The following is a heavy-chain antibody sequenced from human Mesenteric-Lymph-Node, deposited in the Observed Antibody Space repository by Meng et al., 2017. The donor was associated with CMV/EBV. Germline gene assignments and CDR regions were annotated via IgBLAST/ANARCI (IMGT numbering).Heavy chain of an antibody. V-gene: IGHV3-11*04. J-gene: IGHJ4*02. Sequence: LRLSCATSGFTFSGSYMSWIRQAPGKGLEWVSFISGGGGDIHYADSVKGRFTISRDNTKNSLYLQMKSLRAEDTAVYYCARETMTSDYWGQGTLVTVSS. CDR2: ISGGGGDI. CDR1: GFTFSGSY. D-gene: IGHD2-21*02. CDR3: ARETMTSDY.